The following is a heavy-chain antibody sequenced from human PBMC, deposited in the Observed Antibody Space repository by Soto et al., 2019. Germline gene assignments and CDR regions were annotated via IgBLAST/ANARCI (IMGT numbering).Heavy chain of an antibody. CDR3: AKDVWDSYYYGSGSPPSFDY. J-gene: IGHJ4*02. CDR1: GFTFSSYA. Sequence: GALRISCAPSGFTFSSYAVSWVRQAPGKGQEWGSAISGSGGSTYYAASVKGRFTISRDNSKNTLYLQMNSLRAEDTAVYYCAKDVWDSYYYGSGSPPSFDYWGQGTLVTVSS. D-gene: IGHD3-10*01. CDR2: ISGSGGST. V-gene: IGHV3-23*01.